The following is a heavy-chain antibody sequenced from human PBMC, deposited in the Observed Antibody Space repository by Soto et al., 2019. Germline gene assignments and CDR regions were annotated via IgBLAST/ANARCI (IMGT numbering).Heavy chain of an antibody. V-gene: IGHV1-2*04. CDR2: INPNSGGT. D-gene: IGHD1-7*01. Sequence: GASVKVSCKASGYTFTGYYMYWVRQAPGQGLEWMGWINPNSGGTNYAQKFQGWVTMTRDTSISTAYMELSRLRSDDTAVYYCARGSVTGTTFYYYYYMDVWGKGTTVTVSS. CDR3: ARGSVTGTTFYYYYYMDV. CDR1: GYTFTGYY. J-gene: IGHJ6*03.